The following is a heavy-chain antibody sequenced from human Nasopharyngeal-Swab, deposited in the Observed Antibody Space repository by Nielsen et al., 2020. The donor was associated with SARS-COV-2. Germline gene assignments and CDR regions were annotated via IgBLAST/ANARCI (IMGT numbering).Heavy chain of an antibody. D-gene: IGHD5-18*01. J-gene: IGHJ4*02. CDR3: AKDWGLWLQAYYFDY. V-gene: IGHV3-23*01. Sequence: GGSLRLSRAASGFTFSSYAMSWVRQAPGKGLEWVLAISGSGGSTYYADSVKGRFTISRDNSKNTLYLQMNSLRAEDTAVYYCAKDWGLWLQAYYFDYWGQGTLVTVSS. CDR1: GFTFSSYA. CDR2: ISGSGGST.